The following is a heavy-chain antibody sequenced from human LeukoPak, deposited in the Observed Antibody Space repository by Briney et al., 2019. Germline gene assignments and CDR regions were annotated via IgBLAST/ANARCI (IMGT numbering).Heavy chain of an antibody. J-gene: IGHJ4*02. Sequence: AGGSLRLSCAASGFTFATYAMSWVRQPPGKGLEWVSSISGSADITYYADFVKGRFTISRDNSKNTLYLQMNSLRAEDTAVYYCARNNWASFHYWGQGTLVTVSS. V-gene: IGHV3-23*01. CDR3: ARNNWASFHY. CDR1: GFTFATYA. D-gene: IGHD2/OR15-2a*01. CDR2: ISGSADIT.